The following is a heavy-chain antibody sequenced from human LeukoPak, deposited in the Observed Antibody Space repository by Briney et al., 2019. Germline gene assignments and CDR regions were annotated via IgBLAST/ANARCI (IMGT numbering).Heavy chain of an antibody. CDR3: ARMGYSSGWLG. Sequence: GGSLRLSCAASGFTFSTFAMNWVRQAPGKGLEWVSYISSSGSTIYYADSVKGRFTISRDNAKNSLYLQMNSLRVEDTAVYYCARMGYSSGWLGWGQGTLVTVSS. V-gene: IGHV3-48*04. D-gene: IGHD6-19*01. CDR1: GFTFSTFA. CDR2: ISSSGSTI. J-gene: IGHJ4*02.